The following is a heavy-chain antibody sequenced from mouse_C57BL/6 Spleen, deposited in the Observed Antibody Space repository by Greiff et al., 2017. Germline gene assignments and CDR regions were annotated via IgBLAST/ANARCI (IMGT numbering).Heavy chain of an antibody. V-gene: IGHV1-59*01. CDR3: ARVAMDY. J-gene: IGHJ4*01. CDR1: GYTFTSYW. Sequence: QVQLQQPGAELVRPGTSVKLSCKASGYTFTSYWMHWVKQGPGQGLEWIGVIDPSDSYTNYNQKFKGKATLTVDTASSTAYMQLSSLTSEDSAVYYCARVAMDYWGQGTSVTVSS. CDR2: IDPSDSYT.